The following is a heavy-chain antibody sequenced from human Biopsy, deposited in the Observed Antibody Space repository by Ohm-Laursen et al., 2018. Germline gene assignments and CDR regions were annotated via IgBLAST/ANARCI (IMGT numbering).Heavy chain of an antibody. CDR1: GGPFSSYY. CDR2: IYSTGST. J-gene: IGHJ3*02. V-gene: IGHV4-59*01. Sequence: SQTLSLTCPVSGGPFSSYYWNWIRQPPGKGLEWIGYIYSTGSTIYNPSIKSRVIMSVDTSKTQFSLSLSSVTAADTAVYYCAREPPSYSYDGSGISDGFDIWGQGTMVTVSS. D-gene: IGHD3-22*01. CDR3: AREPPSYSYDGSGISDGFDI.